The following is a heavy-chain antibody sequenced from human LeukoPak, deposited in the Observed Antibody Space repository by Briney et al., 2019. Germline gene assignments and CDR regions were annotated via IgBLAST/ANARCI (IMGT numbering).Heavy chain of an antibody. CDR2: ISGSESST. CDR1: GFTFSSYA. V-gene: IGHV3-23*01. CDR3: AKVPTSFYTASWGFDN. D-gene: IGHD5-18*01. Sequence: GESLRLSCAASGFTFSSYAMSWVRQAPGKGLEWVSAISGSESSTYYADSVRGRFTISRDNSKNTLYLQMNSLRSEDTAVYYCAKVPTSFYTASWGFDNWGQGTLVTVSS. J-gene: IGHJ4*02.